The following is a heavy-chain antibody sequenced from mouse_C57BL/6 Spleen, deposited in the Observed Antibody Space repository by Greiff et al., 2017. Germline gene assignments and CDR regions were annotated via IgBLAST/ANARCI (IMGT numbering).Heavy chain of an antibody. V-gene: IGHV1-85*01. J-gene: IGHJ2*01. CDR1: GYTFTSYD. Sequence: VQRVESGPELVKPGASVKLSCKASGYTFTSYDINWVKQRPGQGLEWIGWMYPRDGSTKYNEKFKGKATLTVDTSSSTAYMELHSLTSEDSAVYFCARTEARLYYFNYWGQGTTLTVSS. CDR2: MYPRDGST. D-gene: IGHD6-2*01. CDR3: ARTEARLYYFNY.